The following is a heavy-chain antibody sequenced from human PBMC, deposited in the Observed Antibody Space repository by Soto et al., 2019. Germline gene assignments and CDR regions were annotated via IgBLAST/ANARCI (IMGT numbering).Heavy chain of an antibody. Sequence: PSETLSLTCTISGGSISSYYWSWIRQPPGKGLEWIGYIYYSGSTNYNPSLKSRVTISVDTSKNQFSLKLSSVTAADTAVYYCARDRAIPTYSSSWPYYYYYGMDVRGQGPTVTVS. J-gene: IGHJ6*02. CDR1: GGSISSYY. D-gene: IGHD6-13*01. CDR3: ARDRAIPTYSSSWPYYYYYGMDV. CDR2: IYYSGST. V-gene: IGHV4-59*01.